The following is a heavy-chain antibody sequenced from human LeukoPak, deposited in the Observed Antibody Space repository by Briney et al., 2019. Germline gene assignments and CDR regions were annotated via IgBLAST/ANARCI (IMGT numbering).Heavy chain of an antibody. CDR3: ARDFHRSSGWFFDY. J-gene: IGHJ4*02. CDR1: GFTVSSNY. D-gene: IGHD6-19*01. V-gene: IGHV3-66*01. Sequence: PGGSLRLSCAASGFTVSSNYMSWVRQAPGKGLEWVSVIYSGGSTYYADSVKGRFTISRDNSKNTLYLQMNSLRAEDKAVYYCARDFHRSSGWFFDYWGQGTLVTVSS. CDR2: IYSGGST.